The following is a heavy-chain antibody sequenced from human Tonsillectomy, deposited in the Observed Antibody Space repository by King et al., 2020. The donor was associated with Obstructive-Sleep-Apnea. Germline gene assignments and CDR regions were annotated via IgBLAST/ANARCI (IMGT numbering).Heavy chain of an antibody. V-gene: IGHV4-59*08. J-gene: IGHJ4*02. D-gene: IGHD3-16*01. CDR3: ARHFRGFALPDY. CDR1: GGSISSYY. CDR2: IYYSGST. Sequence: QLQESGPGLVKPSETLSLTCTVSGGSISSYYWSWIRQPPGKGLEWIGYIYYSGSTNYNPSLKNRVTISVDTSKNQFSLKLSSVTAADTAVYYCARHFRGFALPDYWGQGTLVTVSS.